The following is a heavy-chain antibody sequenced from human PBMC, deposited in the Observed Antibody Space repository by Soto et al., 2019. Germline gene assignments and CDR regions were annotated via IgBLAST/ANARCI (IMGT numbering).Heavy chain of an antibody. CDR3: ASPVSTVTTFY. J-gene: IGHJ4*02. CDR2: ISYDGSNK. D-gene: IGHD4-17*01. CDR1: GFTFSSYA. V-gene: IGHV3-30-3*01. Sequence: PGGSLRLSCAASGFTFSSYAMHWVRQAPGKGLEWVAVISYDGSNKYYADSVKGRFTISRDNSKNTLYLQMNSLRAEDTAVYYCASPVSTVTTFYWGQGTLVTVSS.